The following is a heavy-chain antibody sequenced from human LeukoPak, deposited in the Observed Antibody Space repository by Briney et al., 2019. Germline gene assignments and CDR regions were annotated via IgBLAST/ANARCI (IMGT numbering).Heavy chain of an antibody. V-gene: IGHV1-46*01. Sequence: ASVKVSGKAFGCTFTSNYMHWVRQAPGQGPEWMGVISPSGGSTTYAQKFQGRVTLTRDMSTSTDYLELSSLRSEDTAVYYCARDNSVRDEVWWFNPWGQGTLVTVSS. D-gene: IGHD5-24*01. J-gene: IGHJ5*02. CDR3: ARDNSVRDEVWWFNP. CDR1: GCTFTSNY. CDR2: ISPSGGST.